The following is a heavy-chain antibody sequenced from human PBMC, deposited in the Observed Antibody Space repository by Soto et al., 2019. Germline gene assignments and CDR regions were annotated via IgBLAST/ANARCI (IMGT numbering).Heavy chain of an antibody. CDR2: IIPIFGTA. CDR3: AREATDTAMVTPYYFDY. Sequence: SVKVSCKASGGTFSSYAISWVRQAPGQGLEWMGGIIPIFGTANYAQKFQGRVTITADESTSTAYMELSSLRSEDTAVYYCAREATDTAMVTPYYFDYWGQGTLVTVSS. CDR1: GGTFSSYA. V-gene: IGHV1-69*13. J-gene: IGHJ4*02. D-gene: IGHD5-18*01.